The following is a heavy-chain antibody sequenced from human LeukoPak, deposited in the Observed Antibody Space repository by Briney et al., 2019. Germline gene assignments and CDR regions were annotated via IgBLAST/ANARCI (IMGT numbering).Heavy chain of an antibody. V-gene: IGHV3-30*04. Sequence: GGSLRLSCTASGFTFSTYAMDWVRLAPGRGLEWVGDISYDGTYASYAVSVRGRFTISRDSSKNTLYLQMNSLRPEDTAVYYCATESSLSNWGMGTLVTVSS. D-gene: IGHD6-6*01. CDR1: GFTFSTYA. CDR2: ISYDGTYA. J-gene: IGHJ4*02. CDR3: ATESSLSN.